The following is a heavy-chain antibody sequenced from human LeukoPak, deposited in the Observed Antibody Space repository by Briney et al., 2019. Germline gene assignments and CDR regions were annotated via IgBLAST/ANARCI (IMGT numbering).Heavy chain of an antibody. J-gene: IGHJ4*02. CDR3: ARDREGIPAAIYDY. CDR2: ISSSGSTI. Sequence: PGGSLRLSCAASGFTFSDYYMSWVRQAPGKGLEWVSYISSSGSTIYYADSVKGRFTISRDNAKNSLYLQMNSLRAEDTAVYYCARDREGIPAAIYDYWGQGTLVTVSS. D-gene: IGHD2-2*01. CDR1: GFTFSDYY. V-gene: IGHV3-11*01.